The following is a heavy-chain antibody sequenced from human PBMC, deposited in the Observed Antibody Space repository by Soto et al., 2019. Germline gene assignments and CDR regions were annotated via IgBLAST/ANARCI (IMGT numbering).Heavy chain of an antibody. CDR3: ARNYDSTAGGAFDI. CDR1: GFTVSSNY. Sequence: EVQLVESGGGLIQPGGSLRLSSAASGFTVSSNYMSWVRQAPGKGLEWVSVIYSGGSTYYADSVKGRFTISRDNSKNTLYLQMNSLRAEDTAVYYCARNYDSTAGGAFDIWGQGTMVTVSS. V-gene: IGHV3-53*01. D-gene: IGHD3-22*01. CDR2: IYSGGST. J-gene: IGHJ3*02.